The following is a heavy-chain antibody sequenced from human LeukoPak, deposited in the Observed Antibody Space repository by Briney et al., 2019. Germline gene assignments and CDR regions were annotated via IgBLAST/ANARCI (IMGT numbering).Heavy chain of an antibody. CDR1: GFTVSNNY. V-gene: IGHV3-53*01. J-gene: IGHJ2*01. CDR3: ARDLGYGDYNL. CDR2: IYSGGNT. Sequence: GGSLRLSCAASGFTVSNNYMSWVRQAAGKGLEWVSVIYSGGNTYYADSVKGRFIISRDNSKNTVYLQMNSLRAEDTAVYYCARDLGYGDYNLWGRGTLVTVSS. D-gene: IGHD4-17*01.